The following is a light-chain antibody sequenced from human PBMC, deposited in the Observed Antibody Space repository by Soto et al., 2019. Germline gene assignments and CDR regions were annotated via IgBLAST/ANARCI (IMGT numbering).Light chain of an antibody. CDR2: KTS. CDR1: QSISSW. Sequence: DIHITQSPSTLSASVGDRVTNTFRASQSISSWLAWYQQKPGKAPKLLIYKTSILENGVPSRFSGSGSGTEFTLSISSLQPDDFATYYCHQYNSYWTFGQGTKVDI. J-gene: IGKJ1*01. V-gene: IGKV1-5*03. CDR3: HQYNSYWT.